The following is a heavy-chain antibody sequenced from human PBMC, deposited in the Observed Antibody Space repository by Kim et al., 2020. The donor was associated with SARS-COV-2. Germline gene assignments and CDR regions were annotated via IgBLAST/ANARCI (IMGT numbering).Heavy chain of an antibody. CDR3: ARAREDVVATTPDV. Sequence: DESVKGPYTISRDTAKNSLYLQMNSLRDDDTAVYYCARAREDVVATTPDVWGQGTRVTVSS. D-gene: IGHD5-12*01. J-gene: IGHJ3*01. V-gene: IGHV3-11*04.